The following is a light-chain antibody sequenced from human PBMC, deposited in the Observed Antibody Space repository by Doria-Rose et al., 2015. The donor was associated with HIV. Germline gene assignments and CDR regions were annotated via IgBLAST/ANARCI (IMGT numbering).Light chain of an antibody. V-gene: IGLV2-14*03. CDR3: SSYTSSSYA. J-gene: IGLJ1*01. CDR1: GGYNY. Sequence: GGYNYVSWYQQHPGKAPKLMIYDVSNRPSGVSNRFSGSKSGNTASLTISGLQAEDEADYYCSSYTSSSYAFGTGTKVTVL. CDR2: DVS.